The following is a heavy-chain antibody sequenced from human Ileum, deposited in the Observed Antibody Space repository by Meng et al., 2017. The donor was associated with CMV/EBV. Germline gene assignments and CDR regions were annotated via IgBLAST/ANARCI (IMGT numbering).Heavy chain of an antibody. CDR2: VKSDGSRT. Sequence: GESLKISCAASGFTFSSYWMHWVRQIPGKGLVWVSSVKSDGSRTSYADSVKGRFTISRDNAKNTLYLQMNSLRVEDTGVYYCTTDRGESAVPVLGYWGQGTLVTVSS. D-gene: IGHD3-10*01. V-gene: IGHV3-74*01. J-gene: IGHJ4*02. CDR3: TTDRGESAVPVLGY. CDR1: GFTFSSYW.